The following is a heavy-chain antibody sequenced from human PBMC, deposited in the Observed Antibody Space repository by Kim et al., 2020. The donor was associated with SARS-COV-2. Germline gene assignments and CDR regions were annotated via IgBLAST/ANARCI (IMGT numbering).Heavy chain of an antibody. Sequence: GGSLRLSCAASGFTFSSYDMSWVRQAPGKGLEWVSVISGSGGSTYFADSVKGRFTISRDNSKNTLYLQMNGLRAEDTAVYYCAKVSSNLRFGEPGPDYWGQGTLVTVSS. V-gene: IGHV3-23*01. CDR1: GFTFSSYD. CDR3: AKVSSNLRFGEPGPDY. J-gene: IGHJ4*02. CDR2: ISGSGGST. D-gene: IGHD3-10*01.